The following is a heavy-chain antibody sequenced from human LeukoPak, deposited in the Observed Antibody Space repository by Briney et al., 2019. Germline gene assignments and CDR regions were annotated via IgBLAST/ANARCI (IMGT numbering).Heavy chain of an antibody. J-gene: IGHJ6*02. CDR3: ARAHPRYSYHGLDV. CDR1: GYTFHPYA. Sequence: ASLKVSCKAAGYTFHPYAISCVRQTPGQGLEWIGWINTYNGDTNYAQKFHGIVTMTTDKSTNTAHTALRSVRYDDTAVYFCARAHPRYSYHGLDVWGQGTTVIVSS. V-gene: IGHV1-18*01. CDR2: INTYNGDT.